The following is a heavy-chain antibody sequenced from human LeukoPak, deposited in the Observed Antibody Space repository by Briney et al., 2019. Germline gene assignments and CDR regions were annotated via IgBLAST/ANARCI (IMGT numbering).Heavy chain of an antibody. CDR2: IYYSGSP. V-gene: IGHV4-39*07. Sequence: PSETLSLTCTVSGGSISSSSYYWGWIRQPPGKGLEWIGSIYYSGSPYYNPSLKSRVTISVDTSKNQFSLKLTSVTAADTAVYYCARDWFRYCSGGSCFSWNWFDPWGQGSLVTVSS. CDR1: GGSISSSSYY. D-gene: IGHD2-15*01. J-gene: IGHJ5*02. CDR3: ARDWFRYCSGGSCFSWNWFDP.